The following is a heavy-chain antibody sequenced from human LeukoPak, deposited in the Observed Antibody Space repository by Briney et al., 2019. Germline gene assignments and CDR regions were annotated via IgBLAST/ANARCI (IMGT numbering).Heavy chain of an antibody. D-gene: IGHD1-26*01. CDR1: GFTFSSYG. CDR3: AKDLERTLRSYPNYYFDY. V-gene: IGHV3-30*18. J-gene: IGHJ4*02. CDR2: ISYDGSNK. Sequence: GGSLRLSCAASGFTFSSYGMHWVRQAPGKGLEWVAVISYDGSNKYYADSVKGRFTISRDNSKNTLYLQMNSLRAEDTAVYYCAKDLERTLRSYPNYYFDYWGQGTLVTVSS.